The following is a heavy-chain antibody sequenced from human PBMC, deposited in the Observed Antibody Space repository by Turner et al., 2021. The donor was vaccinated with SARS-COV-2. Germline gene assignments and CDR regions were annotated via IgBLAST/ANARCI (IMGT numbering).Heavy chain of an antibody. D-gene: IGHD3-10*01. CDR1: GGSITSGSSF. V-gene: IGHV4-61*02. Sequence: QVKLQESGPGLLKPSQTMSLTCTVSGGSITSGSSFWTWVRQPAGRGLEWLGRIYTSGNTVGIPDYNPSLKSRVSISVDSSKNQFSLKLTSVTAADTAVYHCAKAVPGSGWFDPWGQGSLVTVSS. CDR2: IYTSGNTVGIP. J-gene: IGHJ5*02. CDR3: AKAVPGSGWFDP.